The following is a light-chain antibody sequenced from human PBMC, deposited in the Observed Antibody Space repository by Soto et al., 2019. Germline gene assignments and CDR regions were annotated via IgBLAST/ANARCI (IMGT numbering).Light chain of an antibody. J-gene: IGKJ4*01. CDR2: GPS. CDR3: QQRSNWPLT. V-gene: IGKV3D-20*02. CDR1: QSVSSTY. Sequence: EIVLTQSPGTLSLSPGERATLSCWASQSVSSTYLAWYQQKPGQAPRLLIYGPSSRATGIPDRFSGSGSGTDFTLTISRLEPEDFAVYYCQQRSNWPLTFGGGTKVDIK.